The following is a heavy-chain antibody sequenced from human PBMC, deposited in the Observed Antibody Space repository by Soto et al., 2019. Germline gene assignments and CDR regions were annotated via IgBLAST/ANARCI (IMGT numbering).Heavy chain of an antibody. CDR3: ARVLSYYDSSGYYRYYYYGMDV. V-gene: IGHV3-53*01. CDR2: IYSGGST. D-gene: IGHD3-22*01. Sequence: GGSLRLSCAASGFTVSSNYMSWVRQAPGKGLEWVSVIYSGGSTYYADSVKGRFTISRDNSKNTLYLQMNSLRAEDTAVYYCARVLSYYDSSGYYRYYYYGMDVWGQGTTVTVSS. CDR1: GFTVSSNY. J-gene: IGHJ6*02.